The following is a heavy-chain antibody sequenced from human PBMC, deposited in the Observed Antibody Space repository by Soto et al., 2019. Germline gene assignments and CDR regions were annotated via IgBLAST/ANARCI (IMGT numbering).Heavy chain of an antibody. Sequence: QVQLQESGPGLVKPSETLSLTCTVSGGSISSYYWSWIRQPPGKGLEWIGYIYYSGSTNYNPSLKSRVTISVDTSKNQFSLKLSSVTAADTAVYYCARGRGGLYCSSTSCYGSGFDFDYWGQGTLVTVSS. J-gene: IGHJ4*02. D-gene: IGHD2-2*01. CDR1: GGSISSYY. CDR3: ARGRGGLYCSSTSCYGSGFDFDY. V-gene: IGHV4-59*01. CDR2: IYYSGST.